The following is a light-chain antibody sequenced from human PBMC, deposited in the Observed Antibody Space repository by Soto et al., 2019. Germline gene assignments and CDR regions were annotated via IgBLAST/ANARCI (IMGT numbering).Light chain of an antibody. J-gene: IGKJ1*01. CDR1: QTIRSNY. V-gene: IGKV3-20*01. CDR3: QQYGSSPWT. Sequence: ETVLTQSPGTLSLSPGERATLSCRASQTIRSNYLAWYRQTPGQAPRLLIYRASNRATGIADRFSGSGSGTDFTLIISRLEPEDFALYYCQQYGSSPWTFGQGTKGEIK. CDR2: RAS.